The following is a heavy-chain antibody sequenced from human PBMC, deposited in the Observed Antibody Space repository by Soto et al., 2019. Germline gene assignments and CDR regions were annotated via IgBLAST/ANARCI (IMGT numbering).Heavy chain of an antibody. D-gene: IGHD3-10*01. Sequence: GGSLRLSCAASGFTFSSYSMNWVRQAPGKGLEWVSSISSSSSYIYYADSVKGRFTISRDNAKNSLYLQMNSLRAEDTAVYYCARGAALLWFGYYGMDVWGQGTTVTVSS. CDR3: ARGAALLWFGYYGMDV. CDR2: ISSSSSYI. J-gene: IGHJ6*02. V-gene: IGHV3-21*01. CDR1: GFTFSSYS.